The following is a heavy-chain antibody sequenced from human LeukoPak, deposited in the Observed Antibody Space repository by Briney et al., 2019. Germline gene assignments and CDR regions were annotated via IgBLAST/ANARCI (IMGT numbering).Heavy chain of an antibody. CDR2: MYHSGST. V-gene: IGHV4-30-2*01. CDR1: GYSVKNGGYS. J-gene: IGHJ4*02. CDR3: ARGGRSYFDY. D-gene: IGHD5-12*01. Sequence: PSQTLSLTCSVSGYSVKNGGYSWSWIRQPPGKGLEWIGYMYHSGSTYYSPSLKSRVTISLDRSKNQFSLNLTSVTAADTAVYYCARGGRSYFDYWGQGTLVTVSS.